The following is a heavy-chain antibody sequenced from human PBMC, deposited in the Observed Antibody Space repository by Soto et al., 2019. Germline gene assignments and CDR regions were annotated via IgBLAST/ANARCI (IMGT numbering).Heavy chain of an antibody. CDR2: ISSGSTYI. CDR3: ARDRGANDY. Sequence: VQLVESGGGLVKPGGSLRLSCVGSGFTFSSYSMCWVRQAPGKGLEWVSSISSGSTYIYYPDSVKGRFTVSRDNAKNSLYLQMDSLRAEDTAVYFCARDRGANDYWGQGTLVTVSS. D-gene: IGHD3-10*01. CDR1: GFTFSSYS. V-gene: IGHV3-21*01. J-gene: IGHJ4*02.